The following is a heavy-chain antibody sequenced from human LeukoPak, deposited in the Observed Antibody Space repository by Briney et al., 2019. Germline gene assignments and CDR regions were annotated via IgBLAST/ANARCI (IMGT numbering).Heavy chain of an antibody. D-gene: IGHD6-19*01. V-gene: IGHV1-2*02. CDR3: ARDQYSSGSYWYFDL. Sequence: ASVKVSCKASGYTFTGYYMHWVRQAPGQGLEWMGWINPNSGGTNYAQKFQGRVTVTRDTSISTAYMELSRLRSDDTAVYYCARDQYSSGSYWYFDLWGRGTLVTVSS. J-gene: IGHJ2*01. CDR2: INPNSGGT. CDR1: GYTFTGYY.